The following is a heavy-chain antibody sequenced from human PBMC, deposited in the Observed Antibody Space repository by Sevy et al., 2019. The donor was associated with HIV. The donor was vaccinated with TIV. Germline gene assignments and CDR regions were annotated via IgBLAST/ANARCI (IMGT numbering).Heavy chain of an antibody. CDR2: ISSSSSTI. Sequence: GGSLRLSCAASGFTFSSYSMNWVRQAPGKGLEWVSYISSSSSTIYYADSVKGRFTISRDNAKNSLYLQMNSLRDEDTAVYHCASGGGPHLWSITEISNFDYWGQGTLVTVSS. J-gene: IGHJ4*02. D-gene: IGHD1-20*01. V-gene: IGHV3-48*02. CDR1: GFTFSSYS. CDR3: ASGGGPHLWSITEISNFDY.